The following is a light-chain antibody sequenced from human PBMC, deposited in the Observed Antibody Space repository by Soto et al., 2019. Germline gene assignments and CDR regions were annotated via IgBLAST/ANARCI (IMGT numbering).Light chain of an antibody. Sequence: QSALTQPASVSGSPGQSITISCTGTNSDVGSHNFVSWYHQYPGKAPKLLIYEASKRPSGLSHRFSGSKSGNTASLTISGLHAEDEADYYCCSLTNGATWVFGGGTKLTVL. CDR2: EAS. CDR3: CSLTNGATWV. J-gene: IGLJ3*02. V-gene: IGLV2-23*01. CDR1: NSDVGSHNF.